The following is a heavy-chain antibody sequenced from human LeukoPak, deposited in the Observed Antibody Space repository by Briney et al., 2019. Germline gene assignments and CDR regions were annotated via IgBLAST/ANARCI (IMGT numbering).Heavy chain of an antibody. V-gene: IGHV3-23*01. CDR1: EFTFNIYA. CDR3: ARDDMYRNNRYYFDS. Sequence: PGGSLRLSCAASEFTFNIYAMSWVRQAPGKGLEWVSAISGSGASTYYADAVKGRFTTSRDNSKNTLYLQMNSLRAEDTAIYYCARDDMYRNNRYYFDSWGQGTLVTVSS. CDR2: ISGSGAST. J-gene: IGHJ4*02. D-gene: IGHD1-14*01.